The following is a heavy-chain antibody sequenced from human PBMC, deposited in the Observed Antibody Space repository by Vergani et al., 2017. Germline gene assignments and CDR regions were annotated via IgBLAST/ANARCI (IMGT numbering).Heavy chain of an antibody. CDR1: GFTFNQYG. CDR2: TWYDGNNK. V-gene: IGHV3-33*01. Sequence: QVQLVESGGGVVQPGRSLRLFCAASGFTFNQYGMHWVRQAPGKGLEWVAVTWYDGNNKQYADSVKGRFTISRDNSKSTMYLQMNSLRDEDTGVYYCARDVRLLYNRFDPWGQGTLVTVSS. D-gene: IGHD1-14*01. J-gene: IGHJ5*02. CDR3: ARDVRLLYNRFDP.